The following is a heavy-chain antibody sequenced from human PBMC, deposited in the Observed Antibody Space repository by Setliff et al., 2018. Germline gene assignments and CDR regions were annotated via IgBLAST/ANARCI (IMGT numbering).Heavy chain of an antibody. V-gene: IGHV4-34*01. Sequence: PSETLSLTCAVYGGSLSGYYWSWILQPPGKGLECIGEISHSGIPNYNPSLKSRVTISGDTSKNQLSLQLSSVTAADTAVYYCARGDSDYGDPFAGVYYYYMDVWGKGTTVTVSS. J-gene: IGHJ6*03. D-gene: IGHD4-17*01. CDR2: ISHSGIP. CDR3: ARGDSDYGDPFAGVYYYYMDV. CDR1: GGSLSGYY.